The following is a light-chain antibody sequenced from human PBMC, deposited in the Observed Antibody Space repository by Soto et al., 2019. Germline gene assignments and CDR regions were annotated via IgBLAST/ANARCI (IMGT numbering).Light chain of an antibody. Sequence: QSVLTQPPSASGSPGQSVNISCTGTSSDVGGYNYVSWYQQHPGKAPKLMIYEVNKRPSGVPDRFSGSKSGNTASLTVSGLQDEDEGDYYCSSHAGSKRVFGTGTKVTVL. J-gene: IGLJ1*01. CDR3: SSHAGSKRV. CDR2: EVN. CDR1: SSDVGGYNY. V-gene: IGLV2-8*01.